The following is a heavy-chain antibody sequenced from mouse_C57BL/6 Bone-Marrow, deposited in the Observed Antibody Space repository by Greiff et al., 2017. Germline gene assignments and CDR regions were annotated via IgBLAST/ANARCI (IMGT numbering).Heavy chain of an antibody. CDR3: ARPLGVMDY. CDR1: GYTFTDYY. Sequence: VQLQQSGAELVRPGASVKLSCKASGYTFTDYYINWVKQRPGQGLEWIARMYPGSGNTYYNEKFKGKATLTAEKSSSTAYMQRSSLTSEDSAVYFCARPLGVMDYWGQGTSVTVSS. CDR2: MYPGSGNT. V-gene: IGHV1-76*01. J-gene: IGHJ4*01. D-gene: IGHD3-3*01.